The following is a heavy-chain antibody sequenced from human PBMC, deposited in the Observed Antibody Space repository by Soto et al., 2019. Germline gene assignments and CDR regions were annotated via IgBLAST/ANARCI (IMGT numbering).Heavy chain of an antibody. D-gene: IGHD1-26*01. Sequence: ITLKESGPTLVKPTQTLTLTCTFSGFSLNTGGVGVGWVRQPRGKAMEWLALIYWDDDERYRPSLRSRLNINRTPINKRVALTMPNMDPEETAIYSCVRNGRYYGGHYYYGRDPWGQGTTVTVS. CDR1: GFSLNTGGVG. V-gene: IGHV2-5*02. CDR3: VRNGRYYGGHYYYGRDP. CDR2: IYWDDDE. J-gene: IGHJ6*01.